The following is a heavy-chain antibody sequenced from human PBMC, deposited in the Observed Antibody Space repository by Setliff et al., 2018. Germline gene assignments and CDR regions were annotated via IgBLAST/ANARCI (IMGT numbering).Heavy chain of an antibody. Sequence: GASVKVSCKASGYTFTGYYMHWVRQAPGQGLEWMGWINPNSGGTNYAQKFQGRVTMTRDTSLSTAYMELNRLRSDDTAVYYCARTIVGGATRLDYWGLGTQVTVS. CDR3: ARTIVGGATRLDY. J-gene: IGHJ4*02. CDR2: INPNSGGT. V-gene: IGHV1-2*02. D-gene: IGHD1-26*01. CDR1: GYTFTGYY.